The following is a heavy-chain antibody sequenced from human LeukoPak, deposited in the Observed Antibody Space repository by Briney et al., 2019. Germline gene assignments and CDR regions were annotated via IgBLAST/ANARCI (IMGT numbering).Heavy chain of an antibody. CDR1: GFTFSSYA. Sequence: PGGSLRLSCAASGFTFSSYAMSWVRQAPGKGLEWVSAISGSGGSTYYADSVKGRFTISRDNSKNTLYLQMNSQRAEDTAVYYCSHYDSSGYYYDDAFDIWGQGTMVTVSS. V-gene: IGHV3-23*01. J-gene: IGHJ3*02. D-gene: IGHD3-22*01. CDR2: ISGSGGST. CDR3: SHYDSSGYYYDDAFDI.